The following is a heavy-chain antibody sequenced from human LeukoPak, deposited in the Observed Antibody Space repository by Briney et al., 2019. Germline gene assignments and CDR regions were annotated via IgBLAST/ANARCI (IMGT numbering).Heavy chain of an antibody. CDR2: MYLSGTT. V-gene: IGHV4-4*02. J-gene: IGHJ4*02. CDR3: AGLVGRYSSGLYYYYFDY. D-gene: IGHD3-22*01. CDR1: GDSINSLDL. Sequence: KPSETLSLTCTVSGDSINSLDLWSWVRQPPGKGLAWIGEMYLSGTTHSNPSVKSRVTISIAKSKNQFFLNLSSVTAADTAVYYCAGLVGRYSSGLYYYYFDYWGQGTLVTVSS.